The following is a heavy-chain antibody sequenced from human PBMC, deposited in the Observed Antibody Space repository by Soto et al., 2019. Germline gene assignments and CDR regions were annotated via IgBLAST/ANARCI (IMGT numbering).Heavy chain of an antibody. CDR3: ARGRLRYSGSYRPHYYYGMDV. CDR2: TYYRSKWYN. Sequence: QTLSLTCAISGDSVSSNSAAWNWIRQSPSRGLEWLGRTYYRSKWYNDYAVSVKSRITINPDTSKNQFSLQLNSVTPEDTAVYYCARGRLRYSGSYRPHYYYGMDVWGQGTTVTVSS. V-gene: IGHV6-1*01. J-gene: IGHJ6*02. D-gene: IGHD1-26*01. CDR1: GDSVSSNSAA.